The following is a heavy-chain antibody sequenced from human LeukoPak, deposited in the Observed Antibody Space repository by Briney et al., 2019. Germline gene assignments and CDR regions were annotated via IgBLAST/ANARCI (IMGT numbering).Heavy chain of an antibody. CDR1: GFTFSTYA. Sequence: GGSLRLSCAASGFTFSTYAMNWVRQAPGKGLEWVSVISGSGGSTYYADSVKGRFTISRDNSKNTLYLQMNSLRAEDTAVYYCVKDLPLGREQLVDMDVWGKGTTVTVSS. J-gene: IGHJ6*03. CDR3: VKDLPLGREQLVDMDV. D-gene: IGHD6-13*01. V-gene: IGHV3-23*01. CDR2: ISGSGGST.